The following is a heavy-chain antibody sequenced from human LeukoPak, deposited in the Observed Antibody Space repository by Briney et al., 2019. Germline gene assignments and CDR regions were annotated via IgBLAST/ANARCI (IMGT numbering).Heavy chain of an antibody. CDR3: ASLVATRLTTPDGMDV. D-gene: IGHD5-12*01. CDR2: INTNTGNP. J-gene: IGHJ6*02. V-gene: IGHV7-4-1*02. CDR1: GYTFTSYA. Sequence: ASVKVSCKASGYTFTSYAMNWVRQAPGQGLEWMGWINTNTGNPTYAQGFIGRFVFSLDTSVSTAYLQISSLKAEDTAVYYCASLVATRLTTPDGMDVWGQGTSVTVSS.